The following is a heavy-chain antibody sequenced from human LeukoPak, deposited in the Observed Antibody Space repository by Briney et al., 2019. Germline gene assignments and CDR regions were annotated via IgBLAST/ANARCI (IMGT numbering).Heavy chain of an antibody. V-gene: IGHV4-30-2*03. D-gene: IGHD4-11*01. Sequence: IPSETLSLTCTVSGGSISSGDYYWSWIRQPPGKGLEWIGYVYHSGSTYYNPSLKSRVTISADTSKNQFSLKLSSVTAADTAVYYCARHSFYSTAYNWFDPWGQGTLVTVSS. CDR2: VYHSGST. J-gene: IGHJ5*02. CDR1: GGSISSGDYY. CDR3: ARHSFYSTAYNWFDP.